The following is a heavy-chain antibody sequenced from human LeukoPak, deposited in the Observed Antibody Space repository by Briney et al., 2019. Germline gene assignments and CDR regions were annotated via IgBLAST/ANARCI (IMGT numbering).Heavy chain of an antibody. D-gene: IGHD6-13*01. Sequence: GGSLRPSCAASGFTFSSYSMNWVRQAPGKGLEWVSSISSSSSYIYYADSVKGRFTISRDNAKNSLYLQMNSLRAEDTAVYYCASGGPSEGVPYSSSWYFGGDYWGQGTLVTVSS. V-gene: IGHV3-21*01. J-gene: IGHJ4*02. CDR2: ISSSSSYI. CDR1: GFTFSSYS. CDR3: ASGGPSEGVPYSSSWYFGGDY.